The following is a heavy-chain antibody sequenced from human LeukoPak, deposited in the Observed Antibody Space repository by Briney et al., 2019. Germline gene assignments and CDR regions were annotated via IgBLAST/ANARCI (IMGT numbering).Heavy chain of an antibody. Sequence: GGSLRLSCAASGFTFSSYGMNWVRQAPGKGLEWVSYITSSGSTIYYADSVKGRFTISRDNAKNSLYLQMNSLRAEDTAVYYCARANYYDISGYDYWGQGTLVTVSS. CDR1: GFTFSSYG. CDR3: ARANYYDISGYDY. V-gene: IGHV3-48*04. D-gene: IGHD3-22*01. J-gene: IGHJ4*02. CDR2: ITSSGSTI.